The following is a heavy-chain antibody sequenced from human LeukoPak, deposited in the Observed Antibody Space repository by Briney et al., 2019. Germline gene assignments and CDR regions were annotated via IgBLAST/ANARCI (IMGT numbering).Heavy chain of an antibody. J-gene: IGHJ6*02. CDR1: GFTVSSNY. Sequence: GGSLRPSCAASGFTVSSNYMSWVRQAPGKGLEWVSVIYSGGSTYYADSVKGRFTISRDNSKNTLYLQMNSLRAEDTAVYYCAREFTSDYYGTDVWGQGTTVTVSS. CDR3: AREFTSDYYGTDV. CDR2: IYSGGST. V-gene: IGHV3-66*01.